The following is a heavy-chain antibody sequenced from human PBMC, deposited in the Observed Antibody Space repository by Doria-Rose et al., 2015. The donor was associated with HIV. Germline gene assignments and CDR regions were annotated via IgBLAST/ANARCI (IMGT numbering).Heavy chain of an antibody. V-gene: IGHV2-26*01. CDR1: GVSLSSPGMG. Sequence: QITLKESGPVLVKPTETLTLTCTVSGVSLSSPGMGVSWIRQPPGKALEWLSKNFSDDERSYITSLKSRLTISRGTSKSQVVLTMTDMDPVDTATYYCARIKSSRWYHKYYFDFWGQGTLAIVSA. J-gene: IGHJ4*02. CDR2: NFSDDER. D-gene: IGHD6-13*01. CDR3: ARIKSSRWYHKYYFDF.